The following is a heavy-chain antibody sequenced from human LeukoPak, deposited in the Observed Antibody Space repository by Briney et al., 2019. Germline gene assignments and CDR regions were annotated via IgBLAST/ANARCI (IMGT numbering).Heavy chain of an antibody. V-gene: IGHV1-18*01. Sequence: ASVNVSFTCSGSTFTINGISWVRHAPAQGLERMGWIRAYNGNTNYEHTLHDRVTMTTDTSTSTAYMELMCLRFDDAAVYYCAGDRAGVVVKPPRAIDIWGQGTLVTVSS. D-gene: IGHD3-22*01. J-gene: IGHJ3*02. CDR1: GSTFTING. CDR3: AGDRAGVVVKPPRAIDI. CDR2: IRAYNGNT.